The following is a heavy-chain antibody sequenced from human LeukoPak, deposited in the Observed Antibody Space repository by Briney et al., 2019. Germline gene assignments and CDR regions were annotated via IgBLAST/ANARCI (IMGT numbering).Heavy chain of an antibody. CDR1: GYTFTGYY. CDR2: INPNSGGT. Sequence: ASVKVSCKASGYTFTGYYMHWVRQAPGQGLEWMGWINPNSGGTNYAQKFQGRVTMTRDTSISTAYMELSRLRSDDTAVYYCARWDWHDQNGYLGDYWGQGTLVTVSS. J-gene: IGHJ4*02. CDR3: ARWDWHDQNGYLGDY. V-gene: IGHV1-2*02. D-gene: IGHD3-22*01.